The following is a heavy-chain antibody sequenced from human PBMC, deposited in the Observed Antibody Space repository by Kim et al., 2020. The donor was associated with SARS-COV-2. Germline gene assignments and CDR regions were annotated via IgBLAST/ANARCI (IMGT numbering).Heavy chain of an antibody. Sequence: SETLSLTCTVSGGSISSSSYYWGWIRQPPGKGLEWIGSIYYSGSTYYNPSLKSRVTISVDTSKNQFSLKLSSVTAADTAVYYCARNSYSSGWYDGIYFDYWVQATRVTVSS. D-gene: IGHD6-19*01. V-gene: IGHV4-39*01. CDR1: GGSISSSSYY. CDR3: ARNSYSSGWYDGIYFDY. J-gene: IGHJ4*02. CDR2: IYYSGST.